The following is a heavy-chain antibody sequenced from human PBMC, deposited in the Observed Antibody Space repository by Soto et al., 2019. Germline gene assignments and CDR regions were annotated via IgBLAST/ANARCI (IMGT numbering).Heavy chain of an antibody. CDR3: ARGRVVVPAAPSRDYEDH. V-gene: IGHV1-46*01. D-gene: IGHD2-2*01. Sequence: GASVKVSCKASGYTFTSYYMHWVRQAPGQGLEWMGIINPSGGSTSYAQKFQGRVTMTRDTSTSTVYMELSSLRSEDTAVYYCARGRVVVPAAPSRDYEDHWGQGTLVTVSS. CDR2: INPSGGST. J-gene: IGHJ4*02. CDR1: GYTFTSYY.